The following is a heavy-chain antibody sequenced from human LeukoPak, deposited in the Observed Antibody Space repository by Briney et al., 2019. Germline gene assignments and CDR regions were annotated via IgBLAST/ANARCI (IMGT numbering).Heavy chain of an antibody. D-gene: IGHD3-22*01. V-gene: IGHV4-4*07. Sequence: SETLSLTCTVSGGSISSYYWSWIRQPAGKGLEWIGRIYTSGSTNYNPSLKSRVTMSVDTSKNQFSLELSSVTAADTAVYYCAREFLDYYDSSGYFRFDYWGQGTLVTVSS. CDR2: IYTSGST. CDR1: GGSISSYY. CDR3: AREFLDYYDSSGYFRFDY. J-gene: IGHJ4*02.